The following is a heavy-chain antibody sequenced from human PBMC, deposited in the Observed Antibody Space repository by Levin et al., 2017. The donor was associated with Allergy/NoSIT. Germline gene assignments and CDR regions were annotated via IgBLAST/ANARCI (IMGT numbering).Heavy chain of an antibody. CDR2: INQDGSES. J-gene: IGHJ4*02. V-gene: IGHV3-7*01. D-gene: IGHD3-22*01. CDR1: GFTFNSFW. CDR3: ARGYDSVGHNFDN. Sequence: QSGGSLRLSCAASGFTFNSFWMTWVRQAPGKGLEWVANINQDGSESYYVDSVQGRFTISRDNAKNSLYLQMNSLRAEDTALYYCARGYDSVGHNFDNWGQGTLVTVSS.